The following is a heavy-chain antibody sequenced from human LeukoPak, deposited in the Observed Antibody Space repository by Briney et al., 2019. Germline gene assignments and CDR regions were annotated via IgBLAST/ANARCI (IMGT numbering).Heavy chain of an antibody. CDR1: GYSFTSYW. CDR3: ARAYCSSTSCYKGYYYYYYMDV. V-gene: IGHV5-51*01. CDR2: IYPGDSGT. Sequence: GESLKISCKGSGYSFTSYWIGWVRQMPGKGLEWMGIIYPGDSGTRYSPSFQGQVTISADKSISTAYLQWSSLKASDTAMYYCARAYCSSTSCYKGYYYYYYMDVWGKGTTVTVSS. J-gene: IGHJ6*03. D-gene: IGHD2-2*02.